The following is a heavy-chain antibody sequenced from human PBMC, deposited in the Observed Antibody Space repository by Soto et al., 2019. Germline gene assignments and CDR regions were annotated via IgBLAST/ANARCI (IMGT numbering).Heavy chain of an antibody. CDR2: ISGTGGTT. Sequence: EVQLLESGGGLVQPGGSLRLSCAASGFTFSSYAMSWVRQAPGEGLEWVSAISGTGGTTYYADSVKGRFTISRDNSRNTLHLQMNSLRAEDTAIYYCAKFVVETGGSSGWPWSFHFWGQGTLVTVSS. CDR3: AKFVVETGGSSGWPWSFHF. J-gene: IGHJ4*02. V-gene: IGHV3-23*01. D-gene: IGHD6-25*01. CDR1: GFTFSSYA.